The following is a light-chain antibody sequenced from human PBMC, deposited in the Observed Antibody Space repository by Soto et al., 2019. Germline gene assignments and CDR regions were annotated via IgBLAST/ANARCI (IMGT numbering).Light chain of an antibody. Sequence: DIQMTQSPSSLSASVGDRVTITCRASQSITTYLNWYRQKPGKAPTLLIYAASSLQSGVPSRFSGSGSETEFTLSISSLQPEDFATYFCQQIYSAPLTFGGGTKVEIK. J-gene: IGKJ4*01. CDR2: AAS. CDR1: QSITTY. V-gene: IGKV1-39*01. CDR3: QQIYSAPLT.